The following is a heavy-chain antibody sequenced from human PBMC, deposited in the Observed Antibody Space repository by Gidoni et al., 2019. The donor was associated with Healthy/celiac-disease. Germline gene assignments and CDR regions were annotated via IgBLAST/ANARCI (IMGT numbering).Heavy chain of an antibody. J-gene: IGHJ4*02. CDR2: IYYSGST. V-gene: IGHV4-31*03. CDR3: ARVNTIFGVVITYFDY. Sequence: QVQLQESGPGLVKPSQTLSLTCTVSGASISSGGYYWSWIRQHPGKGLEWIGYIYYSGSTYYNPSLKSRVTISVDTSKNQFSLKLSSVTAADTAVYYCARVNTIFGVVITYFDYWGQGTLVTVSS. D-gene: IGHD3-3*01. CDR1: GASISSGGYY.